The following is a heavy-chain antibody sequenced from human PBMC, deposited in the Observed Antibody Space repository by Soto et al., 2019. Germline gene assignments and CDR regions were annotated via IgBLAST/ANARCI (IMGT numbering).Heavy chain of an antibody. D-gene: IGHD3-16*01. J-gene: IGHJ4*02. CDR2: ISYDGSNK. CDR1: GFTFSSYG. CDR3: AKDGPMGDLPQGLYFHFDY. Sequence: GGSLRLSCAASGFTFSSYGMHWVRQAPGKGLEWVAVISYDGSNKYYADSVKGRFTISRDNSKNTLYLQMNSLRAEDTAVYYCAKDGPMGDLPQGLYFHFDYWGQGTLVTVSS. V-gene: IGHV3-30*18.